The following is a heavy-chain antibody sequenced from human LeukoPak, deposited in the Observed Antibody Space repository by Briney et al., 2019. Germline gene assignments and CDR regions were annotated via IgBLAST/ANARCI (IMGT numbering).Heavy chain of an antibody. CDR3: ARGQWGIDY. CDR1: GGSFSGYY. J-gene: IGHJ4*02. Sequence: SETLSLTCAVYGGSFSGYYWSWIRQPPGKGLEWIGEINHSGSTNYNPSLKSRVTISVDTSKNQFSLKLSSVTAADTAVYYCARGQWGIDYWGQGTLVTVSS. V-gene: IGHV4-34*01. D-gene: IGHD3-16*01. CDR2: INHSGST.